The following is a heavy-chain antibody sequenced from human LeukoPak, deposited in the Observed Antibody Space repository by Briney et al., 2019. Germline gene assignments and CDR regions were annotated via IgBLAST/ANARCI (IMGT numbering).Heavy chain of an antibody. V-gene: IGHV3-48*03. D-gene: IGHD6-19*01. J-gene: IGHJ6*03. Sequence: GGSLRLSCAASGFTFSSYEMNWVRQAPGKGLEWVSYISSSGSTIYYADSVKGRFTISRDNSKNTLYLQMNSLRAEDTAVYYCAKDPRRYSSGWSPYYMDVWGKGTTVTISS. CDR1: GFTFSSYE. CDR3: AKDPRRYSSGWSPYYMDV. CDR2: ISSSGSTI.